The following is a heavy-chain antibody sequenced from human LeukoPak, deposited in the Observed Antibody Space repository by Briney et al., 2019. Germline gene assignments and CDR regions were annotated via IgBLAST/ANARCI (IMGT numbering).Heavy chain of an antibody. CDR2: INPSGGST. V-gene: IGHV1-46*01. CDR1: GYTFTSYY. D-gene: IGHD3-22*01. J-gene: IGHJ4*02. Sequence: APVKHTCKASGYTFTSYYMHWVRQSPGQGLEWMGIINPSGGSTSYAQKFQGRVTMTRDTSTSTVYMELSSLRSEDTAVYYCARGLVYYYDSSGFYYYFDFCAQSTLVPVSS. CDR3: ARGLVYYYDSSGFYYYFDF.